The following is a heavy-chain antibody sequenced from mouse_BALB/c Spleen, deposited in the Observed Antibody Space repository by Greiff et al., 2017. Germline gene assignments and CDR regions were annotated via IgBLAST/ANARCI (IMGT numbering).Heavy chain of an antibody. CDR3: ARHWDGWFAD. D-gene: IGHD4-1*01. CDR2: IDPANGNT. V-gene: IGHV14-3*02. J-gene: IGHJ3*01. Sequence: VHVKQSGAELVKPGASVKLSCTASGFNIKDTYMHWVKQRPEQGLEWIGRIDPANGNTKYDPKFQGKATITADTSSNTAYLQLSSLTSEDTAVYYCARHWDGWFADWGQGTLVTVSA. CDR1: GFNIKDTY.